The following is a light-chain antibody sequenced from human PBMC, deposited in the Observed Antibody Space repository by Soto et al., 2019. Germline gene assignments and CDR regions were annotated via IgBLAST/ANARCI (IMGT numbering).Light chain of an antibody. V-gene: IGKV1-5*03. Sequence: DIQMTQSPSTLSASVGDRVTITCRASQSISSWLAWYQQKPGKAPKLLIYKASSLESGVPSRFSGSESGTEFTLTISSLQPDDFAFYYCQQYNSYPWTFGKGTKVEIK. CDR2: KAS. CDR3: QQYNSYPWT. CDR1: QSISSW. J-gene: IGKJ1*01.